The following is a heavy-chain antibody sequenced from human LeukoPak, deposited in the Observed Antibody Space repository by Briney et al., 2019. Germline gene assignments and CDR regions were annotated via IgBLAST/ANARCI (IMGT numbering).Heavy chain of an antibody. CDR3: ARDLIAARPGWFDP. CDR2: ISTYNGNT. CDR1: GYTFTTYG. V-gene: IGHV1-18*01. D-gene: IGHD6-6*01. J-gene: IGHJ5*02. Sequence: ASVKVSCKASGYTFTTYGINWVRQAPGQGLEWMGWISTYNGNTNYAQNLQGRVTLTTDTSASTAYMELRSLRSDDTAVYYCARDLIAARPGWFDPWGQGTLVIVSS.